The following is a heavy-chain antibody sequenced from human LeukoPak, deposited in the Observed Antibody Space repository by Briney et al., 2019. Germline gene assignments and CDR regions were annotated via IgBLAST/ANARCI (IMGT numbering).Heavy chain of an antibody. Sequence: GGSLRLSCAASGFTSSSYWMSWVRQAPGKGLEWVANIKQDGSEKYYVDSVKGRFTISRDNAKNSLYLQMNSLRAEDTAVYYCARDSVVPAATNYYYYGMDVWGQGTTVTVSS. J-gene: IGHJ6*02. D-gene: IGHD2-2*01. CDR3: ARDSVVPAATNYYYYGMDV. CDR2: IKQDGSEK. V-gene: IGHV3-7*03. CDR1: GFTSSSYW.